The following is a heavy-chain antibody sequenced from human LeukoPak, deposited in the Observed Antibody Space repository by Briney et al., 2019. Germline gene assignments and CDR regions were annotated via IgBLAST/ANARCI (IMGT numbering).Heavy chain of an antibody. CDR2: IYYSGST. D-gene: IGHD3-10*01. Sequence: SETLSLTCTVSGGSISSSSYYWGWIRQPPGKGLEYIGNIYYSGSTYYNPSLKSRITISVDTSRNQFSLKLSSVTAADTAVYYCARVYGSGSCFDYWGQGTLVTVSS. V-gene: IGHV4-39*07. J-gene: IGHJ4*02. CDR3: ARVYGSGSCFDY. CDR1: GGSISSSSYY.